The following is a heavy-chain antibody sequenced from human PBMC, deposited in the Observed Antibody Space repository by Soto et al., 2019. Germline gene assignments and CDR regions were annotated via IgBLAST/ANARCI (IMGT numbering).Heavy chain of an antibody. J-gene: IGHJ3*02. V-gene: IGHV1-18*01. CDR2: ISAYNGNT. CDR3: ATNKPGNDAFDI. D-gene: IGHD6-13*01. CDR1: GYTFTSYG. Sequence: ASVKVSCKASGYTFTSYGISCVRQAPGQGLEWMGWISAYNGNTNYAQKLQGRVTMTTDTSTSTAYMELSRLRSDDTAVYYCATNKPGNDAFDIWGQGTMVTVSS.